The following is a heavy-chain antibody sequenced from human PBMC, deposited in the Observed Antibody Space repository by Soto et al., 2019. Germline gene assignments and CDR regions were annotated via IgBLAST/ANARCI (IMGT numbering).Heavy chain of an antibody. D-gene: IGHD4-17*01. CDR2: IYYSGST. J-gene: IGHJ3*02. CDR3: VRPTVTRSNDAFDI. Sequence: SETLSLTCTVSGGSISSYYWSWIRQPPGKGLEWIGYIYYSGSTNYNPSLKSRVTISVDTSKNQFSLKLSSVTAADTAVYYCVRPTVTRSNDAFDIWGQGTMVTVSS. V-gene: IGHV4-59*01. CDR1: GGSISSYY.